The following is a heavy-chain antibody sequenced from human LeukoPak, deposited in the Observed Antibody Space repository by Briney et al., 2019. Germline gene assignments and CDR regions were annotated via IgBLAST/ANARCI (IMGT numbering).Heavy chain of an antibody. CDR2: IYYSGST. D-gene: IGHD3-22*01. CDR1: GGSISSGDYY. J-gene: IGHJ4*02. V-gene: IGHV4-30-4*01. Sequence: SETLSLTCTVSGGSISSGDYYWSWIRQPPGKGLEWIGYIYYSGSTYYNPSLKSRVTISVDTSKNQFSLKLRSVTAADTAVYYCARDNDSSGYYNYWGQGTLVTVSS. CDR3: ARDNDSSGYYNY.